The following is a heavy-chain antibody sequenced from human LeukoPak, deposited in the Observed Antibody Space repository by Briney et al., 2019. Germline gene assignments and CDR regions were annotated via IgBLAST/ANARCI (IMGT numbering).Heavy chain of an antibody. CDR3: ARDSGYGMDV. CDR2: IYDSGNT. CDR1: GGSISSHY. Sequence: SETLSLTCTVSGGSISSHYWSWIRQPPGKGLEWIGYIYDSGNTHYNPSLKSRVTISVDTSKNQFSLKLSSVTAADTAVYYCARDSGYGMDVWGQGTTVTAS. D-gene: IGHD6-19*01. V-gene: IGHV4-59*11. J-gene: IGHJ6*02.